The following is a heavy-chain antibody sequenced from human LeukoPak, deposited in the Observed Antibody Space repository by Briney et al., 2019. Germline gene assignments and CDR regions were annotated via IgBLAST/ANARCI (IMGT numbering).Heavy chain of an antibody. CDR3: ATDPLDYYDSSGYYDY. D-gene: IGHD3-22*01. Sequence: GGSLRLSCAASGFTFSSYSMNWVRQAPGKGLEWVSYISSSSSTIYYADSVKGRFTTSRDNAKTSLYLQMNSLKAEDTAVYYCATDPLDYYDSSGYYDYWGQGTLVTVSS. CDR2: ISSSSSTI. CDR1: GFTFSSYS. V-gene: IGHV3-48*01. J-gene: IGHJ4*02.